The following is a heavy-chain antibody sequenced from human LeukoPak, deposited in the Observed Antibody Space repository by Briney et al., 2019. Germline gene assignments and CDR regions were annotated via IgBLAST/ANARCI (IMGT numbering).Heavy chain of an antibody. CDR2: IYYSGST. Sequence: PSETLSLTCTVSGGSIGSYYWSWIRQPPGKGLEWIGYIYYSGSTNYNPSLKSRVTISVDTSKNQFSLKLSSVTAADTAVYYCARHGYSSGWYVPTWFDPWGQGTLVTVSS. J-gene: IGHJ5*02. CDR3: ARHGYSSGWYVPTWFDP. V-gene: IGHV4-59*08. CDR1: GGSIGSYY. D-gene: IGHD6-19*01.